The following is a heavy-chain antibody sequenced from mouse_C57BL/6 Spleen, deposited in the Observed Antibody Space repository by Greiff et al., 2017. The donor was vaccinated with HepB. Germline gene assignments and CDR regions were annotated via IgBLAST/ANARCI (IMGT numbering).Heavy chain of an antibody. D-gene: IGHD2-2*01. CDR1: GFTFSSYG. J-gene: IGHJ4*01. V-gene: IGHV5-6*01. CDR2: ISSGGSYT. CDR3: ARQDGYVGLYYAMDY. Sequence: EVQRVESGGDLVTPGGSLKLSCAASGFTFSSYGMSWVRQTLDKRLEWVATISSGGSYTYYPDSVKGRFTIFRDNAKNTLYLQRSSLRSEDTARYYCARQDGYVGLYYAMDYWGQGTSVTVSS.